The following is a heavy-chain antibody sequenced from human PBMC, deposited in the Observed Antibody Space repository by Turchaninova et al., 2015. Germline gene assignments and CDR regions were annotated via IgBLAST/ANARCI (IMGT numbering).Heavy chain of an antibody. D-gene: IGHD2-15*01. J-gene: IGHJ4*02. CDR2: IYYSGST. V-gene: IGHV4-39*01. CDR1: GGSISSSSYY. Sequence: QLQLQESGPGLVKPSETLSPTCTVSGGSISSSSYYWGWIRQPPGKGLEWIGSIYYSGSTYYNPSLKSRVTISVDTSKNQFSLKLSSVTAADTAVYYCARRSYCSGGSCYSYWGQGTLVTVSS. CDR3: ARRSYCSGGSCYSY.